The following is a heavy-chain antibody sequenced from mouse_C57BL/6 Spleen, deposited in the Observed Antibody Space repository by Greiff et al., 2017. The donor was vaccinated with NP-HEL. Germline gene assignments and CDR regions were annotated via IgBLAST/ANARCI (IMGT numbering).Heavy chain of an antibody. J-gene: IGHJ2*01. CDR1: GYTFTSYW. D-gene: IGHD2-2*01. Sequence: QVQLQQPGAELVMPGASVKLSCQASGYTFTSYWMHWVKQRPGQGLEWIGEIDPSDSYTNYNQKFKGKSTLTVDKSASTAYMQLSSLTSEDSAVYYGARGGYDGYWGQGTTLTVSS. CDR3: ARGGYDGY. V-gene: IGHV1-69*01. CDR2: IDPSDSYT.